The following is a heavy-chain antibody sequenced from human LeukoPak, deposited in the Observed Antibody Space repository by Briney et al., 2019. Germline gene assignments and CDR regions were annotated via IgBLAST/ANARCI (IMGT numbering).Heavy chain of an antibody. CDR1: GGSIDITNY. Sequence: SETLSLTCTVSGGSIDITNYWSWVRQAPGKGLEWIGEIAHDGTTNYNPSLRSRVAMSFDRANNQFSLSLTSVTAADTAVYYCTREDRPYCPFAYWGQGVLVTVSS. J-gene: IGHJ4*02. D-gene: IGHD1-26*01. V-gene: IGHV4-4*02. CDR2: IAHDGTT. CDR3: TREDRPYCPFAY.